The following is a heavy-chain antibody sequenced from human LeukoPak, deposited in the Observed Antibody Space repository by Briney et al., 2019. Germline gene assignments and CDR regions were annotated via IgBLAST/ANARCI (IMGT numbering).Heavy chain of an antibody. D-gene: IGHD3-10*01. CDR2: IYYSGST. CDR1: GGSISSYY. CDR3: ARGGDGTGYYYYMDV. J-gene: IGHJ6*03. V-gene: IGHV4-59*12. Sequence: ASETLSLTCTVSGGSISSYYWSWIRQPPGKGLEWIGYIYYSGSTNYNPSLKSRVTISVDKSKNQFSLKLRSVTAADTAVYYCARGGDGTGYYYYMDVWGKGTTVTVSS.